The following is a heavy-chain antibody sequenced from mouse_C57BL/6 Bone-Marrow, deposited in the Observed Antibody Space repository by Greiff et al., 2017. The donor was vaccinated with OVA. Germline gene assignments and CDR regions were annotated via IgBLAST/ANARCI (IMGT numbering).Heavy chain of an antibody. CDR3: EAETGTGGYYFDY. V-gene: IGHV1-53*01. Sequence: QVHVKQPGTELVKPGASVKLSCKASGYTFTSYWMHWVKQRPGQGLEWIGNINPSNGGTNYNEKFKSKATLTVDKSSSTAYMQLSSLTSEDSAVYYCEAETGTGGYYFDYWGQGTTLTVSS. D-gene: IGHD4-1*01. J-gene: IGHJ2*01. CDR1: GYTFTSYW. CDR2: INPSNGGT.